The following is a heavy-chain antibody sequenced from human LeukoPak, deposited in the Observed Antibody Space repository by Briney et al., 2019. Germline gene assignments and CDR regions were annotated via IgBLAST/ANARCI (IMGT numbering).Heavy chain of an antibody. J-gene: IGHJ6*02. CDR1: GFTFSTFA. Sequence: GGSLRLSCSDSGFTFSTFAMHWVRQAPGKGLEFVSAISDNGGSTYYSDSVKGRFTISRHNSKNTLYLQMNSLRPEDTAVYYCARDSGFGGITVAGSYYGLDVWGLGTTVTVSS. D-gene: IGHD6-19*01. CDR2: ISDNGGST. V-gene: IGHV3-64*04. CDR3: ARDSGFGGITVAGSYYGLDV.